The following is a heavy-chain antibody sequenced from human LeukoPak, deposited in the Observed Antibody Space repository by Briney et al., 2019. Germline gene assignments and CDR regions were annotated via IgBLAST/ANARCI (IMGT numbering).Heavy chain of an antibody. J-gene: IGHJ4*02. V-gene: IGHV4-59*08. CDR3: ARQSVGSAYYYLFDY. D-gene: IGHD3-3*01. Sequence: PSETLSLTCTVSGGSISSYYWSWIRQPPGKGLEWIGYIYYSGSTNYNPSLKSRVTISVDTSRNQFSLKLSSVTAADTAVYYCARQSVGSAYYYLFDYWGQGTLVTVSS. CDR2: IYYSGST. CDR1: GGSISSYY.